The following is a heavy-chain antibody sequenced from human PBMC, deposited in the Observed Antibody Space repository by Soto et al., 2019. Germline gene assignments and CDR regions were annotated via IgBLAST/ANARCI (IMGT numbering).Heavy chain of an antibody. V-gene: IGHV2-5*02. Sequence: QITLKESGPTLVKPTQTLTLTCTFSGFSLSTSGVGVGWIRQPPGKALEWLALIYWDDDKRYSPSLKSRLTITKDTSKNQVVLTMTNMDPVDTATYYCALRGYSNYPNYYYYYGMDLWGQGTTVTVSS. CDR1: GFSLSTSGVG. CDR2: IYWDDDK. CDR3: ALRGYSNYPNYYYYYGMDL. D-gene: IGHD4-4*01. J-gene: IGHJ6*02.